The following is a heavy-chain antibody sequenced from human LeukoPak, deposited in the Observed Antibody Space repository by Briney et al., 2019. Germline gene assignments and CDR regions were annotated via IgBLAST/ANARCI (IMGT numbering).Heavy chain of an antibody. CDR3: AAETLYCSSTSCYAAGKGFDY. CDR2: INAGNGNT. Sequence: ASVKVSCKASGYTFTSYAMHWVRQAPGQRLEWMGWINAGNGNTKYSQKFQGRVTITRDTSASTAYMELSSLRSEDTAVYYCAAETLYCSSTSCYAAGKGFDYWGQGTLVTVSS. J-gene: IGHJ4*02. V-gene: IGHV1-3*01. D-gene: IGHD2-2*01. CDR1: GYTFTSYA.